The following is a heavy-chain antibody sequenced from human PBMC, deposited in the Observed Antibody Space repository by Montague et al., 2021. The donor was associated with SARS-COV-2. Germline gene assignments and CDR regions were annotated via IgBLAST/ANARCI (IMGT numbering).Heavy chain of an antibody. J-gene: IGHJ4*02. Sequence: SETLSLTCIVSGGSINSFYWSWIRQPPGKGLEWIGEIYHSGSTNYNPPLKSRVTISVDTSKNQFSLRLSSVTAADTAVYYCARDRGVQYQLQMPFYFDYWGQGTLVTVSS. CDR3: ARDRGVQYQLQMPFYFDY. D-gene: IGHD2-2*01. CDR1: GGSINSFY. CDR2: IYHSGST. V-gene: IGHV4-34*01.